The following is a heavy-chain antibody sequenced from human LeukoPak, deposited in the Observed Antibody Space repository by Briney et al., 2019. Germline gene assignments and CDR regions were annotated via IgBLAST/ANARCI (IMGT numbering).Heavy chain of an antibody. Sequence: SETLSLTCTVSGGSISSYYWSWIRQPPGKGLEWIGYIYYSGSTNYNPSLKSRVTISVDTSKNQFSLKLSSVTAADTAVYYCARVGSRYSSSWPPPTLYFDYWGQGTLVTVSS. J-gene: IGHJ4*02. D-gene: IGHD6-13*01. CDR1: GGSISSYY. CDR2: IYYSGST. V-gene: IGHV4-59*01. CDR3: ARVGSRYSSSWPPPTLYFDY.